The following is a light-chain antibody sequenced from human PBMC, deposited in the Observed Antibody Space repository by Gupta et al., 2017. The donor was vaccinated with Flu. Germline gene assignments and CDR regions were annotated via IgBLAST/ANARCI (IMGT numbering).Light chain of an antibody. CDR3: SSYTSVTTTRV. V-gene: IGLV2-14*01. CDR1: SSDVGGYNY. Sequence: SSSDVGGYNYVSWYQQYPGKAPKLLIFEVSNRPSGVSARFSGSKSGNTASLTISGLHPDDEADYYCSSYTSVTTTRVFGTGTEVTVL. J-gene: IGLJ1*01. CDR2: EVS.